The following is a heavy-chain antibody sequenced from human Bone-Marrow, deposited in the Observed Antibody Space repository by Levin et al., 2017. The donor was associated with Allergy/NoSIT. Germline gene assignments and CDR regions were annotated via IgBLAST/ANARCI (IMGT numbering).Heavy chain of an antibody. CDR3: AKDHLSDCGGDCYPRMVAFDI. Sequence: TGGSLRLSCAASGFTFSSYAMSWVRQAPGKGLEWVSAISGSGGSTYYADSVKGRFTISRDNSKNTLYLQMNSLRAEDTAVYYCAKDHLSDCGGDCYPRMVAFDIWGQGTMVTVSS. J-gene: IGHJ3*02. CDR1: GFTFSSYA. V-gene: IGHV3-23*01. D-gene: IGHD2-21*02. CDR2: ISGSGGST.